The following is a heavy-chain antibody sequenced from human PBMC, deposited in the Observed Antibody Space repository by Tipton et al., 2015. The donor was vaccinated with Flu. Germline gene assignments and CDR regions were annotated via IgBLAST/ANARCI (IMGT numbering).Heavy chain of an antibody. J-gene: IGHJ5*02. D-gene: IGHD3-22*01. CDR3: ARDLPSYDSSGYYPDNWFDP. CDR2: IYYSGST. Sequence: LRLSCTVSGGSISGYYWSWIRQPPGKGLEWIGFIYYSGSTNYNPSLKSRVTISVDPSKNQFSLKLTSVTAADTVVYYCARDLPSYDSSGYYPDNWFDPWGQGTLVTVSS. CDR1: GGSISGYY. V-gene: IGHV4-59*01.